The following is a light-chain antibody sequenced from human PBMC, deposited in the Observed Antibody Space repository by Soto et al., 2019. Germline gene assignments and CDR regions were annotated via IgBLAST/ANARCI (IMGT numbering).Light chain of an antibody. V-gene: IGKV3-20*01. Sequence: EIVLTQSPGTLSLSPGERATLSCRASQSVSSTYFAWYQQKPGQAPRLLIYGASSRATGIPDRFSGSGSGTDFTLTISRLEPEDFAEYYCQQYGSSPQTFGQGTKVEIK. J-gene: IGKJ1*01. CDR2: GAS. CDR3: QQYGSSPQT. CDR1: QSVSSTY.